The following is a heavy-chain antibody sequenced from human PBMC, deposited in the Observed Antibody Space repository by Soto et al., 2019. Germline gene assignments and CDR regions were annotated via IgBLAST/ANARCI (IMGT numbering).Heavy chain of an antibody. CDR3: ARASFGVVITSYYYGMDV. CDR2: IYYSGST. Sequence: PSQTLSLTCTVCGGSISSGDYYWIWIRQPPRKCLEWIGYIYYSGSTYYNPSLKSRVTISVDTSKNQFSLKLSSVTAADTAVYYCARASFGVVITSYYYGMDVWGQGTTVTVSS. V-gene: IGHV4-30-4*01. D-gene: IGHD3-3*01. CDR1: GGSISSGDYY. J-gene: IGHJ6*02.